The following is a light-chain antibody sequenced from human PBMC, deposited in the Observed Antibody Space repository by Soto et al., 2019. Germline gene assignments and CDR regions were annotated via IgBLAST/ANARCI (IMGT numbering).Light chain of an antibody. CDR3: QSYDSSLSGFYV. V-gene: IGLV1-40*01. J-gene: IGLJ1*01. CDR2: GNS. Sequence: QPVLTQPPSVSGAPGQRVTISCTGSSSNIGAGYYVHWYQQLPGTAPKLLIYGNSNRPSGVPDRFSGSKSGTSASLAITGLQAEDEDDYYCQSYDSSLSGFYVFGTGTKLTVL. CDR1: SSNIGAGYY.